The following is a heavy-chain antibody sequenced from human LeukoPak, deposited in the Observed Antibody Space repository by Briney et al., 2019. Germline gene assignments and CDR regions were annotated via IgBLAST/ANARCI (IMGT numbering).Heavy chain of an antibody. V-gene: IGHV3-20*04. CDR3: ARDRQGITGTEWFDP. J-gene: IGHJ5*02. CDR2: ISWNGDST. D-gene: IGHD1-20*01. Sequence: GGSLRLSCEGSGFTFGDYGMSWVRQVPGKGPEWVAGISWNGDSTGYPDSVKGRFTISRDNAKNSLYLQMNSLRVEDTAFYYCARDRQGITGTEWFDPWGQGILVTVSS. CDR1: GFTFGDYG.